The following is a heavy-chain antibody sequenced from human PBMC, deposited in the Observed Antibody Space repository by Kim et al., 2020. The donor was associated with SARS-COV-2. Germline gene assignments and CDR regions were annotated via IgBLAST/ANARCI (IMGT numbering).Heavy chain of an antibody. V-gene: IGHV6-1*01. Sequence: SQTLSLTCAISGDSVSSNSAAWNWIRQSPSRGLEWLGRTYYRSKWYNDYAVSVKSRITINPDTSKNQFSLQLNSVTPEDTAVYYCARGSSSGWYRKKNSWFDPWGQGTLVTVSS. CDR2: TYYRSKWYN. CDR1: GDSVSSNSAA. D-gene: IGHD6-19*01. CDR3: ARGSSSGWYRKKNSWFDP. J-gene: IGHJ5*02.